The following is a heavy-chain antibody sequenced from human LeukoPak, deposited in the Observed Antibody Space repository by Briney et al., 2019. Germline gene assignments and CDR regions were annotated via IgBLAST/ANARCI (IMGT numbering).Heavy chain of an antibody. J-gene: IGHJ4*02. D-gene: IGHD2-15*01. CDR2: IRYDGSNK. CDR3: AKAPVTTCSGAYCYPFDY. Sequence: GGSLRLSCAASGFTFSSYGMHWVRQAPGKGLEWVAFIRYDGSNKYYADSVKGRFTISRDNSKNTLYLQMNSLRAEDAAVYYCAKAPVTTCSGAYCYPFDYWGQGTLVTVSS. V-gene: IGHV3-30*02. CDR1: GFTFSSYG.